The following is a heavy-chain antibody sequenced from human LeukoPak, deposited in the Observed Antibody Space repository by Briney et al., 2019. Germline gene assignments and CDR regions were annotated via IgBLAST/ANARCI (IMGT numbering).Heavy chain of an antibody. Sequence: ASVRVSCKVSGYTLTELSMHWVRQAPGKGLEWMGGFDPEDGETMYAQKFQGRVTMATDTSTSTAYMELRSLRSDDTAVYYCARDPGYSSGCDYWGQGTLVTVSS. J-gene: IGHJ4*02. CDR2: FDPEDGET. CDR3: ARDPGYSSGCDY. CDR1: GYTLTELS. D-gene: IGHD6-19*01. V-gene: IGHV1-24*01.